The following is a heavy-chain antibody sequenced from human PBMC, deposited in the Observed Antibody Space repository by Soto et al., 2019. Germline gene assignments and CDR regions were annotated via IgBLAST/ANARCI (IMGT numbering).Heavy chain of an antibody. CDR2: ISASGAGA. CDR1: GFTFSGYA. J-gene: IGHJ4*02. D-gene: IGHD3-3*01. V-gene: IGHV3-23*01. Sequence: EVQLLESGGGLVQPGESLRLSCAASGFTFSGYAMNWVRRAPGKGLEWVATISASGAGAYYADSVKGHFTISRDNSNTTLYLQITSLRDDDSAIYYCAKHDLRFVGPHNSFDHWGPGILVTVSS. CDR3: AKHDLRFVGPHNSFDH.